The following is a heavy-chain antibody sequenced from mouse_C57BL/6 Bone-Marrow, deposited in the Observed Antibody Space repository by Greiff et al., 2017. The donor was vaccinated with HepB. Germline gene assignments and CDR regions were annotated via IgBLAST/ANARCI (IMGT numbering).Heavy chain of an antibody. V-gene: IGHV1-69*01. CDR3: ARGRIITTVVAEDFDY. CDR2: IDPSDSYT. J-gene: IGHJ2*01. Sequence: VQLQHPGAELVMPGASVKLSCKASGYTFTSYWMHWVKQRPGQGLEWIGEIDPSDSYTNYNQKFKGKSTLTVDKSSSTAYMQLSSLTSEDSAVYYCARGRIITTVVAEDFDYWGQGTTLTVSS. D-gene: IGHD1-1*01. CDR1: GYTFTSYW.